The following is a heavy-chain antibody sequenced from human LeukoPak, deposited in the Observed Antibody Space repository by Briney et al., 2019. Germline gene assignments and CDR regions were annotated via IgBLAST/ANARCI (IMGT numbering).Heavy chain of an antibody. Sequence: GGSLRLSCAASGFTFSNFAVNWVRQAPGKGLEWVSVIGGGDGSIYYADSVKGRFTISRDNSKNTLYLQMYSLRPEDTAVYYCAGRGDGNLYYFDHWGQGTLVTASS. CDR1: GFTFSNFA. V-gene: IGHV3-23*01. CDR3: AGRGDGNLYYFDH. D-gene: IGHD5-24*01. CDR2: IGGGDGSI. J-gene: IGHJ4*02.